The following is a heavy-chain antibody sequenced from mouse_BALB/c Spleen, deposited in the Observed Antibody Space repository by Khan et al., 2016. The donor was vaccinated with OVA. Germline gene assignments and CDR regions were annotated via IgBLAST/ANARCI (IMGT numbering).Heavy chain of an antibody. Sequence: QVQLQQSGAELMKPGASVKISCKATGYTFSGYWLEWVKQRPGHGLEWIGEILPGSGSSNYNEKFKGKAIFTADISSKTTYMQLSSLTSEDSAVYYCARVNYGSRDYFDYWGQGTTLTVSS. D-gene: IGHD1-1*01. CDR2: ILPGSGSS. J-gene: IGHJ2*01. CDR3: ARVNYGSRDYFDY. CDR1: GYTFSGYW. V-gene: IGHV1-9*01.